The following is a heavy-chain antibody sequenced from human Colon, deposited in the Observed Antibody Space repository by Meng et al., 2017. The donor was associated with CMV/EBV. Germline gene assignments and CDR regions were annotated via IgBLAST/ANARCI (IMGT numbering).Heavy chain of an antibody. CDR1: GFTFSDYY. CDR3: ARDPSSGGSDY. Sequence: ESLKISCAASGFTFSDYYMSWIRQAPGKGLEWVSYISGGSTYYADSRKGRFTISRDNSKNTLYLQMNSLRAEDTAVYYCARDPSSGGSDYWGQGTLVTVSS. D-gene: IGHD2-15*01. V-gene: IGHV3-38*02. J-gene: IGHJ4*02. CDR2: ISGGST.